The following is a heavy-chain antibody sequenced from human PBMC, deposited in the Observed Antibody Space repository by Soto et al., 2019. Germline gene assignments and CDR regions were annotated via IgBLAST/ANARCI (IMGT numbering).Heavy chain of an antibody. V-gene: IGHV3-23*01. CDR3: AIRENTETQFYFDS. Sequence: PGGSLRLSCAASGFDFRTNAMSWVRQAPGKGLEWVSSISGSGGTTYYADSVKGRLTISRDNSKSTLYLQMYSLRVEDTAVYYCAIRENTETQFYFDSWGQGTLVTVSS. CDR1: GFDFRTNA. J-gene: IGHJ4*02. CDR2: ISGSGGTT.